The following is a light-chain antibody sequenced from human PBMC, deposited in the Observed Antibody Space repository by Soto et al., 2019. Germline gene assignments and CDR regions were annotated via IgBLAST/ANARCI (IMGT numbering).Light chain of an antibody. Sequence: DIQMTQSPSSLSASVGDRVTITCRASQSISPYLTWYQQKPGQAPKLLIYEASSLQSGVPSRFSGGGSGAVFTLTISSLQPEDFATYYCQQSSSTPLTFGQGTMLEIK. CDR3: QQSSSTPLT. V-gene: IGKV1-39*01. J-gene: IGKJ2*01. CDR1: QSISPY. CDR2: EAS.